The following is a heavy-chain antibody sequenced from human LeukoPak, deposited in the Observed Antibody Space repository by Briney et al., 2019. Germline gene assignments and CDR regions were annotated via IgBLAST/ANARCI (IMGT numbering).Heavy chain of an antibody. CDR3: AKGRTYYYDSSDVFDY. CDR1: GSTFSSYG. J-gene: IGHJ4*02. CDR2: ISYDGSNK. D-gene: IGHD3-22*01. Sequence: GGSLRLSCAASGSTFSSYGMHWVRQAPGKGLEWVAAISYDGSNKYYADSVKGRFTISRDNSKNTLYLQMNSLRAEDTAVYYCAKGRTYYYDSSDVFDYWGQGTLVTVSS. V-gene: IGHV3-30*18.